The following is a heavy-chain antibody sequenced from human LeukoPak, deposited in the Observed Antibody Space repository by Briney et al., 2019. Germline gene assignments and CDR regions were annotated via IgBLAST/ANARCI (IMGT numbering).Heavy chain of an antibody. D-gene: IGHD3-3*01. J-gene: IGHJ4*02. CDR2: MNPNSGNT. CDR1: GYTFTSYD. Sequence: ASVKVSCKASGYTFTSYDINWVQQATGQGPEWMGWMNPNSGNTGYAQKFQGRVTMTRNTSISTAYMELSSLRSEDTAVYYCARGPNYDFWSGYAIDYWGQGTLVTVSS. CDR3: ARGPNYDFWSGYAIDY. V-gene: IGHV1-8*01.